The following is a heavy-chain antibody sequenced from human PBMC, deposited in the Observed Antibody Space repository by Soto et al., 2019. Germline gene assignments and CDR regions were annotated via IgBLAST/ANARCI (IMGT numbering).Heavy chain of an antibody. V-gene: IGHV1-69*05. D-gene: IGHD1-26*01. J-gene: IGHJ4*02. Sequence: QVQLVQSGAEVKKPGSSVKVSCKASGGTFSSYAISWVRQAPGQGLEWMGGIIPICGTANYAQKFQGRVTITTDDFTNPDYMEMSSLRSEGTAVDYWARSIYSGRYHPFDYWGQGTLVTVSS. CDR1: GGTFSSYA. CDR3: ARSIYSGRYHPFDY. CDR2: IIPICGTA.